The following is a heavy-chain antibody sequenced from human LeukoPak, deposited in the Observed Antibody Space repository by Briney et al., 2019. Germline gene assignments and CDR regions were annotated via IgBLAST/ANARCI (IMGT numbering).Heavy chain of an antibody. CDR3: ARSPRRDTYYDFWSGDNWFDP. Sequence: ASVKVSCKASGYTFTSYAMHWVRQAPGQRLEWMGWINAGNGNTKYSQKLQGRVTMTTDTSTSTAYMELRSLRSDDTAVYYCARSPRRDTYYDFWSGDNWFDPWGQGTLVTVSS. D-gene: IGHD3-3*01. V-gene: IGHV1-3*01. CDR2: INAGNGNT. J-gene: IGHJ5*02. CDR1: GYTFTSYA.